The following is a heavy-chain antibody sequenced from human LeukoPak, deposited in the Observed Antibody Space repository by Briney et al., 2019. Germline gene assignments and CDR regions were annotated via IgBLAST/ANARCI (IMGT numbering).Heavy chain of an antibody. CDR1: GFSLSTSGVG. V-gene: IGHV2-5*02. CDR2: IYWDDDK. CDR3: AHRPPTVTRGQGYMEHYFDY. Sequence: SGPTLVNPTQTLTLTCTFSGFSLSTSGVGVGWIRQPPGKALEWLALIYWDDDKRYSPSLKSRLTITKDTSKNQVVLTMTNMDPEDTATYYCAHRPPTVTRGQGYMEHYFDYWGQGTLVTVSS. J-gene: IGHJ4*02. D-gene: IGHD4-17*01.